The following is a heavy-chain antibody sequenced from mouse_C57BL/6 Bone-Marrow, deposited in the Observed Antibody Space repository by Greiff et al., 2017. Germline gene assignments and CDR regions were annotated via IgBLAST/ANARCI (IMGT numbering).Heavy chain of an antibody. J-gene: IGHJ4*01. Sequence: QVQLQQPGAELVKPGASVKLSCKASGYTFTSYWMQWVKQRPGQGLEWIGEIDPSDSYTNYNQKFKGKATLTVDTSSSTAYMQLSSLTSEDSAVYYCARDDYDVYYAMDYWDQGTSVTVSS. V-gene: IGHV1-50*01. CDR3: ARDDYDVYYAMDY. CDR2: IDPSDSYT. CDR1: GYTFTSYW. D-gene: IGHD2-4*01.